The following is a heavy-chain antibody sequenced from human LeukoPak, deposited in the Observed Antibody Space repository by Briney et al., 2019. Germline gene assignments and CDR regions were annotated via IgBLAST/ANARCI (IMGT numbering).Heavy chain of an antibody. V-gene: IGHV4-39*07. CDR1: GGSISSRSYY. D-gene: IGHD3-16*02. J-gene: IGHJ3*02. CDR3: ARVALSYGGAFDI. Sequence: SETVSLICTVCGGSISSRSYYWGWSRQPPAKGLEGIGSIYYSGSTCYNPSLKSRVTISVDTSKTQFSLKLSSVTAADTAVYYCARVALSYGGAFDIWGQGTMVTVSS. CDR2: IYYSGST.